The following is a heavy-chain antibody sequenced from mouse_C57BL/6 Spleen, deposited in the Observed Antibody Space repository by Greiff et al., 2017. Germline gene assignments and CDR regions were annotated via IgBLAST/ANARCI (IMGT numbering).Heavy chain of an antibody. CDR2: INYDGSST. V-gene: IGHV5-16*01. J-gene: IGHJ1*03. D-gene: IGHD1-1*01. CDR3: ERDYYGRSYEGWYFDV. Sequence: EVKLVESEGGLVQPGSSMKLSCTASGFTFSDYYMAWVRQVPEKGLEWVANINYDGSSTYYLDSLKSRFIISRDNAKNILYLHMSSLKSEDTDAYYGERDYYGRSYEGWYFDVWGTGTTVTVSS. CDR1: GFTFSDYY.